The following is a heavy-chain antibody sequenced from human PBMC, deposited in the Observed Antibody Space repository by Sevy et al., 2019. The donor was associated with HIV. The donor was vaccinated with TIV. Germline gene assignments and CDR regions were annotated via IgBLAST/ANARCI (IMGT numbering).Heavy chain of an antibody. J-gene: IGHJ3*02. CDR3: ARRRVEDYYGSGTPPLVNGPFDI. V-gene: IGHV4-39*01. CDR1: GGSISSSDNY. Sequence: SETLSLTCTVSGGSISSSDNYWGWIRQPPGKGLDWIASSYYSGSTYYNPSLKSRVTISVDTSKNQVSLKLRSVTAADTAVYYCARRRVEDYYGSGTPPLVNGPFDIWGQGTMVTVSS. D-gene: IGHD3-10*01. CDR2: SYYSGST.